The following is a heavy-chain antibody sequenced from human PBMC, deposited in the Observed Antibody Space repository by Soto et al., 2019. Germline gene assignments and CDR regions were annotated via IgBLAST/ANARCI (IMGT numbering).Heavy chain of an antibody. D-gene: IGHD5-18*01. CDR1: GFTFSSYA. Sequence: GGSLRLSCAASGFTFSSYAMSWVRQAPGKGLEWVSAISGSGGSTYYADSVKGRFTISRDNSKNTLYLQMNSLRAEDTAVYYCAKDRDGGYSYGYERYYYGMDVWGQGTTVTVSS. V-gene: IGHV3-23*01. CDR2: ISGSGGST. J-gene: IGHJ6*02. CDR3: AKDRDGGYSYGYERYYYGMDV.